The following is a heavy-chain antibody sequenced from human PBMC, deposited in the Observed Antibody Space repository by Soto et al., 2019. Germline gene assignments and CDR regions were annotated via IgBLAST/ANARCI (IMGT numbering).Heavy chain of an antibody. CDR2: INHSGST. CDR1: GGSFSGYY. CDR3: ARGGYKLLSGYYYGMNV. J-gene: IGHJ6*02. Sequence: SETLSLTCAVYGGSFSGYYWSWIRQPPGKGLEWIGEINHSGSTNYNPSLKSRVTISVDTSKNQFSLKLSSVTAADPAVYYCARGGYKLLSGYYYGMNVWGPGTTVTVS. D-gene: IGHD2-2*01. V-gene: IGHV4-34*01.